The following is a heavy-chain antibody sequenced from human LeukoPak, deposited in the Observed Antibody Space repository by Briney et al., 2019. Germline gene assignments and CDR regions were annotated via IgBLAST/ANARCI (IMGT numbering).Heavy chain of an antibody. J-gene: IGHJ3*02. CDR2: INHSGST. CDR1: AGSFSGNY. V-gene: IGHV4-34*01. Sequence: SETLSLTCAVYAGSFSGNYCSWIRKPPGKGQEWIGDINHSGSTNYNPSLKSRVTISVDTSKNQFSLKLSSVTAADTAVYYCAREGPCGGDCLDAFDIWGQGTMVTASS. CDR3: AREGPCGGDCLDAFDI. D-gene: IGHD2-21*02.